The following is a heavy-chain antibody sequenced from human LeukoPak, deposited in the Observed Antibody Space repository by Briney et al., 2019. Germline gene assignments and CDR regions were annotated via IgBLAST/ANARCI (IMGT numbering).Heavy chain of an antibody. CDR1: GGTFISYA. CDR3: ARDSRVYSSGWYYYYYMDV. CDR2: IIPIFGTA. Sequence: SVKVSCKASGGTFISYAISWVRQAPGQGREWMGGIIPIFGTANYAQKFQGRVTITADESTSTAYMELSSLRSEDTAVYYCARDSRVYSSGWYYYYYMDVWGKGTTVTVSS. J-gene: IGHJ6*03. D-gene: IGHD6-19*01. V-gene: IGHV1-69*13.